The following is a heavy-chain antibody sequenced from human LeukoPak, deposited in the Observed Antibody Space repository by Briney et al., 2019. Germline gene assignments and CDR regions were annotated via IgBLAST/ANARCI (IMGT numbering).Heavy chain of an antibody. J-gene: IGHJ5*02. CDR1: GGTFSSYA. V-gene: IGHV1-69*05. CDR3: ASQTGGWFNP. Sequence: SVEVSCKASGGTFSSYAISWVRQAPGQGLEWMGGVIPIFGTANYAQKFQGRVTITTDESTSTAYMELSSLRSEDTAVYYCASQTGGWFNPWGQGTLVTVSS. CDR2: VIPIFGTA. D-gene: IGHD3-10*01.